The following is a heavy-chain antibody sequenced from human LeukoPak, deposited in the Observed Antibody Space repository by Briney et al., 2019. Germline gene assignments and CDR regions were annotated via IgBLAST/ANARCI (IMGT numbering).Heavy chain of an antibody. V-gene: IGHV4-34*01. J-gene: IGHJ4*02. D-gene: IGHD2-2*01. CDR3: ARRALGYCRGTSCKRPFDY. CDR1: GESFSGYY. CDR2: IDHSRST. Sequence: PXGTLSLTCVAYGESFSGYYWNWIRQSPGKGLEWIGEIDHSRSTNLNASFKSRVTISVDTSKNQISLILSSVTAADTAVYYCARRALGYCRGTSCKRPFDYWGQGTLVTVSS.